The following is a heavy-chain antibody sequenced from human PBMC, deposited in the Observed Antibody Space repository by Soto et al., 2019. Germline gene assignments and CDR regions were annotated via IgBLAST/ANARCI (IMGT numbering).Heavy chain of an antibody. CDR1: GFSLSTTEVG. V-gene: IGHV2-5*02. J-gene: IGHJ4*02. CDR3: ARESRRFFDC. Sequence: QITLKESGPTLVKPTQTLTLTCTFSGFSLSTTEVGVGWIRQPPGKALEWLAIIYWDDDKRYSPSLKSRLTITKDTSNNQVVLTMTNMDPVDTATYYCARESRRFFDCWGQGTRVTVSS. D-gene: IGHD2-2*01. CDR2: IYWDDDK.